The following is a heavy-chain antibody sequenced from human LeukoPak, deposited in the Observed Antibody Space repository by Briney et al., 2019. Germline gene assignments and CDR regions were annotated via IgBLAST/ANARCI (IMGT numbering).Heavy chain of an antibody. CDR1: GGSISGTYY. D-gene: IGHD3-16*01. CDR3: ARRWVYDKRAFDA. V-gene: IGHV4-59*08. CDR2: IYYTGTT. J-gene: IGHJ3*01. Sequence: SETLSLTCTVSGGSISGTYYWSWIRQPPGTGLEWIGYIYYTGTTDSNPSLKSRVTISLDTSKNQFSLNLSPVTAADTAVYYCARRWVYDKRAFDAWGQGTMVTVSS.